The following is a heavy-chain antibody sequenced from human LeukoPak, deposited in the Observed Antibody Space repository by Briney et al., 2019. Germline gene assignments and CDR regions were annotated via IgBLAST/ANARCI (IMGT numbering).Heavy chain of an antibody. Sequence: ASVKVPCKASGYTFTGYYMHWVRQAPGQGLEWMGWINPNSGGTNYAQKFQGWVTMTRDTSISIAYMELSGLRSDDTAVYYCARDQTFYNRGFDYWGQGTLVTVSS. D-gene: IGHD7-27*01. CDR1: GYTFTGYY. CDR3: ARDQTFYNRGFDY. V-gene: IGHV1-2*04. J-gene: IGHJ4*02. CDR2: INPNSGGT.